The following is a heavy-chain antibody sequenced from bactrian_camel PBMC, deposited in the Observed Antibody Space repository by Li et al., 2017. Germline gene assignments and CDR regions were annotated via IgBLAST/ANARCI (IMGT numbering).Heavy chain of an antibody. CDR3: VMRYGGTWFLY. Sequence: HVQLVESGGGLVQAGGSLRLSCKASGYTFSSYLMYWLRQAPGKEIEWVSTINSGGDKIDYAASVKGRFTMSRDNAAMTVYLQMNSLLTEDTALYHCVMRYGGTWFLYWGQGTQVTVS. J-gene: IGHJ4*01. V-gene: IGHV3S1*01. CDR2: INSGGDKI. D-gene: IGHD6*01. CDR1: GYTFSSYL.